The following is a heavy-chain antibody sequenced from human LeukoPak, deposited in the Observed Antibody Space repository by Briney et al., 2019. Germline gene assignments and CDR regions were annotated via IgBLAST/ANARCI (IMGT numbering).Heavy chain of an antibody. V-gene: IGHV3-30*02. D-gene: IGHD3-16*01. CDR2: IRYDGSNT. CDR1: GFTFSSYG. J-gene: IGHJ6*03. CDR3: ARLETVLSLAIGYYYMDV. Sequence: GGSLRLSCEASGFTFSSYGMHWVRQAPGKGPEWVAFIRYDGSNTYYADSVKGRFTISRDNAKNSLYLQMNSLRAEDTAVYYCARLETVLSLAIGYYYMDVWGKGTTVTVSS.